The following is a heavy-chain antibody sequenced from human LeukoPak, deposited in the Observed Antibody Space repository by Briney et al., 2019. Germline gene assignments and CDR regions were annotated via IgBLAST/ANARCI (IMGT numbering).Heavy chain of an antibody. Sequence: GESLKISCKGSGYSFTSYWIAWVRQLPGKGLEWGAIIYPGDSDTRYNPTFQGHVIISVDKSISTAYLQWSSLKASDTAMYYCAGPRSDSSGYYPSYFDLWGRGTLVTVSS. D-gene: IGHD3-22*01. J-gene: IGHJ2*01. V-gene: IGHV5-51*01. CDR3: AGPRSDSSGYYPSYFDL. CDR2: IYPGDSDT. CDR1: GYSFTSYW.